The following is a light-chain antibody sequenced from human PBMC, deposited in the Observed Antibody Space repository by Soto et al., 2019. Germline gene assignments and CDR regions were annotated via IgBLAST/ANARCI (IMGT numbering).Light chain of an antibody. CDR3: ASSTKTKTRV. CDR1: SSDIGSYDY. J-gene: IGLJ3*02. Sequence: QSALTQPPSVSGSPGQSITISCTGTSSDIGSYDYVSWHQQHPGEVPRLLIFDVNRRPSGISDRFSGSKSGHTASLVISGLQAEDEADYYCASSTKTKTRVFGGGTKVTVL. V-gene: IGLV2-14*03. CDR2: DVN.